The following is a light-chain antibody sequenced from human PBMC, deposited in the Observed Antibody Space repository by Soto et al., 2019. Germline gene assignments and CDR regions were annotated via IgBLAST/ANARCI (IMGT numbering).Light chain of an antibody. CDR2: AAS. V-gene: IGKV1-39*01. CDR1: QSISSY. Sequence: DIQMTQSPSSLSASVGDRVTITCRASQSISSYLNWYQQKPGIAPKLLIYAASSLQSGVPSRFSGSGSGTDFTLTISSLQPEDFATYYCQQSYSTLPLTFGGGTKVEIK. CDR3: QQSYSTLPLT. J-gene: IGKJ4*01.